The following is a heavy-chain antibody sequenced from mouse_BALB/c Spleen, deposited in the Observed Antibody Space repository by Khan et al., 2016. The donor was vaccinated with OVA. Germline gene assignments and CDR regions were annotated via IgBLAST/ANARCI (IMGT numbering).Heavy chain of an antibody. CDR3: TREGVEGSSSAY. J-gene: IGHJ3*01. Sequence: QVQLQQPGIELVRPGASVKLSCKASGYTFTNYWINWVKQRPGQGLEWIGNIYPSDSYTNYNQKFKDKATLTVDKSSSTVYMQLSSPTSEDSAVYCCTREGVEGSSSAYWGQGTLVTVSA. CDR1: GYTFTNYW. CDR2: IYPSDSYT. V-gene: IGHV1-69*02.